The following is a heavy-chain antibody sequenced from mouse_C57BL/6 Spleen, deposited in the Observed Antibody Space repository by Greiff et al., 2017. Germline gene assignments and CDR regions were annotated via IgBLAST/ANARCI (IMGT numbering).Heavy chain of an antibody. D-gene: IGHD2-3*01. CDR1: GYTFTSYW. Sequence: QVQLQQPGAELVKPGASVKMSCKSSGYTFTSYWITWVKQRPGQGLEWIGNIYPGSGSTNYNEKFKSKATLTVDTSSSTAYMQLSSLTSEDSAVYYCALIYEGYYSFLDYWGQGTTLTVSS. CDR3: ALIYEGYYSFLDY. J-gene: IGHJ2*01. CDR2: IYPGSGST. V-gene: IGHV1-55*01.